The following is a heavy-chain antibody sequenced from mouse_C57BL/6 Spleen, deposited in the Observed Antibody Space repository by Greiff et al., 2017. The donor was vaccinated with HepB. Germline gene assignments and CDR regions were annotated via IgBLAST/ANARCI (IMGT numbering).Heavy chain of an antibody. J-gene: IGHJ2*01. D-gene: IGHD2-12*01. CDR3: AIYSLDY. CDR2: INPNNGGT. Sequence: EVQLQQSGPELVKPGASVKISCKASGYTFTDYYMNWVKQSHGKSLEWIGDINPNNGGTSYNQKFKGKATLTVDKSSSTAYMELRSLTSEDSAVYYCAIYSLDYWGQGTTLTVSA. CDR1: GYTFTDYY. V-gene: IGHV1-26*01.